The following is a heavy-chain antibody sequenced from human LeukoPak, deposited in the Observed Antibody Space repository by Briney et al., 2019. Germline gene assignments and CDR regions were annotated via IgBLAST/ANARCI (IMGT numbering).Heavy chain of an antibody. V-gene: IGHV4-59*01. Sequence: PSETLSLTCTVSGGSISSYYWSWIRQPPGKGLEWIGYIYYSGSTNYNPSLKSRVTISVDTSKNQCSLKLSSVTAADTAVYYCARAQIIRFLEWFSXSXXYFDLW. CDR3: ARAQIIRFLEWFSXSXXYFDL. D-gene: IGHD3-3*01. J-gene: IGHJ2*01. CDR1: GGSISSYY. CDR2: IYYSGST.